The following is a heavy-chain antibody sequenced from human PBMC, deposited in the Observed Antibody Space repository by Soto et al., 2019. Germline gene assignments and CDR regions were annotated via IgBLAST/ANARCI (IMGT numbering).Heavy chain of an antibody. CDR2: IFSNDEK. Sequence: SGPTLVNPTETLTLTCTVSGFSLSNARMGVSWIRQPPGKALEWLAHIFSNDEKSYSTSLKSRLTISKDTSKSQVVLTMTNMDPVDTATYYCATVLIWGYYMDVWGKGTTVTVSS. V-gene: IGHV2-26*01. CDR1: GFSLSNARMG. D-gene: IGHD3-16*01. J-gene: IGHJ6*03. CDR3: ATVLIWGYYMDV.